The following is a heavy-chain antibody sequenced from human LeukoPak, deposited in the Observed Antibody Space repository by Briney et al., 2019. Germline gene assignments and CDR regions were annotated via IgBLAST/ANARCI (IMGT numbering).Heavy chain of an antibody. Sequence: ASVKLSCKASDYTFTIYGINWVRQAPGQGLEWMGWISAYNGNTNYAQKLQGRVTMTTDTSTSTAYMELRSLRSDDTAVYYCARGGLLWFGELFPPFDYWGQGTLVTVSS. J-gene: IGHJ4*02. V-gene: IGHV1-18*01. CDR1: DYTFTIYG. D-gene: IGHD3-10*01. CDR2: ISAYNGNT. CDR3: ARGGLLWFGELFPPFDY.